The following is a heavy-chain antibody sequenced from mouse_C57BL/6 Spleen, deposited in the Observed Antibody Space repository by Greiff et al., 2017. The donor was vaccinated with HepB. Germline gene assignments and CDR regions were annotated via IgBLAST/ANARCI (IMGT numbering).Heavy chain of an antibody. CDR3: ARRGNYYGSSYDYAMDY. CDR1: GYTFTSYW. J-gene: IGHJ4*01. V-gene: IGHV1-53*01. D-gene: IGHD1-1*01. Sequence: VQLQQPGTELMKPGASVKLSCKASGYTFTSYWMHWVKQRPGQGLEWIGNINPSNGGTNYNEKFKSKATLTVDKSSSTAYMQLSSLTSEDSAVYYCARRGNYYGSSYDYAMDYWGQGTSVTVSS. CDR2: INPSNGGT.